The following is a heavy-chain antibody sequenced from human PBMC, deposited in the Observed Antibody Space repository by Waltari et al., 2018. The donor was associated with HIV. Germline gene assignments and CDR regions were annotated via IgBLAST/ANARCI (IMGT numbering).Heavy chain of an antibody. J-gene: IGHJ4*02. CDR2: IWYDGSNK. CDR3: ARDMKATPGTLDY. CDR1: GLTFMSYA. V-gene: IGHV3-33*01. D-gene: IGHD6-13*01. Sequence: QVQLVESGGGVVQPGRSLRLSCTASGLTFMSYARPWVSKAPGKGLEWVAVIWYDGSNKYYADSVKGRFTISRDTSKNTLYLQMNSLRAEDTAVYYCARDMKATPGTLDYWGQGTLVTVSS.